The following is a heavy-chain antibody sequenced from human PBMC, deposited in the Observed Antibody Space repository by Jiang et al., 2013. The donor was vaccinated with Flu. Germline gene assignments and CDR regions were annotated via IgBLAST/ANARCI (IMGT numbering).Heavy chain of an antibody. V-gene: IGHV1-69*01. Sequence: VQLVESGAEVKKPGSSVKVSCKASGGTFSSYAFSWVRQAPGQGLEWMGGIIPIFGTSNYAQKFQGRVTITADESADESTSTAYMELTGLRSDDTAVYYCARRGRWIQLVVTFSTWGPGTLVHRLL. CDR1: GGTFSSYA. CDR2: IIPIFGTS. CDR3: ARRGRWIQLVVTFST. D-gene: IGHD5-18*01. J-gene: IGHJ4*02.